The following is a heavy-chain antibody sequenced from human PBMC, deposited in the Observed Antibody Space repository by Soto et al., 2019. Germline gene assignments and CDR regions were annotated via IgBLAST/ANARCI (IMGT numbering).Heavy chain of an antibody. Sequence: GGSLRASCAASGFNLSTYSINWVRQNLGKGLERVSYISSNSKIIYYADSVKGRFTISRDNARNSVFLQMNSLRDEDTAVYYCARAKDFSDGAKYGLDVWGQGTSVTVSS. CDR1: GFNLSTYS. V-gene: IGHV3-48*02. D-gene: IGHD3-3*01. CDR3: ARAKDFSDGAKYGLDV. J-gene: IGHJ6*02. CDR2: ISSNSKII.